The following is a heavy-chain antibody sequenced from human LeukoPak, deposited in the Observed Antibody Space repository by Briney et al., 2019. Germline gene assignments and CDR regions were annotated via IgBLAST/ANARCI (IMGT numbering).Heavy chain of an antibody. D-gene: IGHD3-9*01. V-gene: IGHV1-18*01. CDR2: ISAYNGNT. CDR1: GYTFTSYG. J-gene: IGHJ6*03. CDR3: ARVGSGILTKGHYYYMDV. Sequence: ASVKVSCKASGYTFTSYGISWVRQAPGQGLEWMGWISAYNGNTNYAQKFQGRVTMTRDTSISTAHMELSRLRSDDTAVYYCARVGSGILTKGHYYYMDVWGKGTTVTISS.